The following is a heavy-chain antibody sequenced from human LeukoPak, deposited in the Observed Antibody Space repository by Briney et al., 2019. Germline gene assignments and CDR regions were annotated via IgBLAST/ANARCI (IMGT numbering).Heavy chain of an antibody. CDR2: IYYSGST. D-gene: IGHD5-18*01. Sequence: PSETLSLTCTVSGGSIRNYYWSWIRQPPGKGLEWIGCIYYSGSTKYNPSLKSRVTISVDTSKNQFSLKPSSVTGADTAMYYCARAGSYNYAMGFWGQGTLVTVSS. V-gene: IGHV4-59*01. CDR1: GGSIRNYY. CDR3: ARAGSYNYAMGF. J-gene: IGHJ4*02.